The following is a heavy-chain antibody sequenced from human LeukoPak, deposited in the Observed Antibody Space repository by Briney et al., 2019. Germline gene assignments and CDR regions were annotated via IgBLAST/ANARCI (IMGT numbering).Heavy chain of an antibody. CDR3: ARHGAPTTGYDFWSGYHASTPHPFDY. D-gene: IGHD3-3*01. J-gene: IGHJ4*02. Sequence: SETLSLTCTVSGGSISSSSYYWGWIRQPPGKGLEWIGSIYYSGSTYYNPSLKSRVTISVDTSKNQFSLKLSSVTAADTAVYYCARHGAPTTGYDFWSGYHASTPHPFDYWGQGTLVTVSS. CDR2: IYYSGST. CDR1: GGSISSSSYY. V-gene: IGHV4-39*01.